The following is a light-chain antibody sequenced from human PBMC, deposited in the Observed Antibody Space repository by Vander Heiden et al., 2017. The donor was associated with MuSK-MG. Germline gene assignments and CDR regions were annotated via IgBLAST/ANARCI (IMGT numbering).Light chain of an antibody. V-gene: IGKV1-5*03. J-gene: IGKJ4*01. Sequence: DIQMTQSPSTLSASVGDRVTITCRASQSINSWLAWYQQKPGKAPNLLIHKTSILESGVPSRFSGSGSGTDFTLIISSLQPDDSATYYCRQEGNSSGTFGGGTKVEVK. CDR3: RQEGNSSGT. CDR2: KTS. CDR1: QSINSW.